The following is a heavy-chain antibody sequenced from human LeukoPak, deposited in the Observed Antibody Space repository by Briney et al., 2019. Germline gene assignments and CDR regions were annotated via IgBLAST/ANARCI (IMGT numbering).Heavy chain of an antibody. V-gene: IGHV3-74*01. CDR3: ARAGYGDLDDAFDI. D-gene: IGHD4-17*01. J-gene: IGHJ3*02. Sequence: HAGGSLRLSCAASGFTFSSYWMHWVRQAPGKGLVWVSRINSDGSSTSYADSVKGRFTISRDNAKNTQYLQMNSLRAEDTAVYCCARAGYGDLDDAFDIWGQGTMVTVSS. CDR1: GFTFSSYW. CDR2: INSDGSST.